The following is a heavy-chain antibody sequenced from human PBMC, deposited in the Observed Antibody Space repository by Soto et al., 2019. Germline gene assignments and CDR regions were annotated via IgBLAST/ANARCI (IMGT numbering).Heavy chain of an antibody. D-gene: IGHD3-16*01. V-gene: IGHV3-15*01. CDR3: TTDITPLLTTFEGY. CDR2: IKSKTDGGTT. CDR1: GFTFSNAW. J-gene: IGHJ4*02. Sequence: GGSLRLSCAASGFTFSNAWMSWVRQAPGKGLEWVGRIKSKTDGGTTDYAAPVKGRFTISRDDSKNTLYLQMNSLKTEDTAVYYCTTDITPLLTTFEGYWGQGTLVTVSS.